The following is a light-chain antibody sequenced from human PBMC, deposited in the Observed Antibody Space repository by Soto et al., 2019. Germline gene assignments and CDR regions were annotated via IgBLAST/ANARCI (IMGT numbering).Light chain of an antibody. CDR3: QQYESSRT. CDR2: GAS. Sequence: EIVLTQSPGTLSLSPGERATLSCRASQSVSSRFLAWYQQKPGQAPKVLIYGASTRATGIPDRFSGSGSGTDFPLTISRLEPEAFAVYYCQQYESSRTFGQGNKVEMK. CDR1: QSVSSRF. J-gene: IGKJ1*01. V-gene: IGKV3-20*01.